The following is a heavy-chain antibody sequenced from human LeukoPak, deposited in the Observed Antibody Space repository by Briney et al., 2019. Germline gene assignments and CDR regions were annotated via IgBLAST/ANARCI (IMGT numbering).Heavy chain of an antibody. Sequence: GGSLRLSCAASGFTFSSYAMHWVRQAPGKGLEWVAVIWYDGSNKYYADSVKGRFTISRDNSKNTVSLQMNSLRVGDTAVYYCARDSQLGGHSDYWGQGTLVTVSS. J-gene: IGHJ4*02. CDR3: ARDSQLGGHSDY. D-gene: IGHD1-1*01. V-gene: IGHV3-33*01. CDR2: IWYDGSNK. CDR1: GFTFSSYA.